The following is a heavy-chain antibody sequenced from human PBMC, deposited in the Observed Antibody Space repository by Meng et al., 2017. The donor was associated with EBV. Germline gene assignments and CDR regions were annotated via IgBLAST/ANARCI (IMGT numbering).Heavy chain of an antibody. CDR1: GGSFSGYY. D-gene: IGHD5-24*01. Sequence: QVQLKQWGAGLCKPAGALSLTCAVSGGSFSGYYWSWIRQPPGKGLEWIGEINHSGSTNYNPSLKSRVTISVDTSKNQFSLKLSSVTAADTAVYYCARGRWLQPGSYFDYWGQGTLVTVSS. J-gene: IGHJ4*02. CDR3: ARGRWLQPGSYFDY. CDR2: INHSGST. V-gene: IGHV4-34*01.